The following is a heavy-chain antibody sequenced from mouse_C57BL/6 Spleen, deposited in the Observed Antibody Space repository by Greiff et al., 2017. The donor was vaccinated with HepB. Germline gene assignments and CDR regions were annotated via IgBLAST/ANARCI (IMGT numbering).Heavy chain of an antibody. CDR1: GYTFTEYT. Sequence: QVQLQQSGAELVKPGASVKLSCKASGYTFTEYTIHWVKQRSGQGLEWIGWFYPGSGRIKYNEKFKDKATLTADKSSSKVYMEISRLTSEDSAVYFCARHEGGYYYGSSYRWYFDVWGTGTTVTVSS. D-gene: IGHD1-1*01. V-gene: IGHV1-62-2*01. CDR2: FYPGSGRI. CDR3: ARHEGGYYYGSSYRWYFDV. J-gene: IGHJ1*03.